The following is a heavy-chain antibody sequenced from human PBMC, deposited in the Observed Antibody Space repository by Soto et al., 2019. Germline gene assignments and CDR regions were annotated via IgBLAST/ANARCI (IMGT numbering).Heavy chain of an antibody. CDR3: ARPGVYVIGPHAPYGMDV. Sequence: SETLSLTCTVSGGSISSSSYYWGWIRQPPGKGLEWIGSIYYSGSTYYNPSLKSRVTISVDTSKNQFSLKLSSVTAADTAVYYCARPGVYVIGPHAPYGMDVWGQGTTVTVSS. D-gene: IGHD3-16*02. CDR1: GGSISSSSYY. CDR2: IYYSGST. J-gene: IGHJ6*02. V-gene: IGHV4-39*01.